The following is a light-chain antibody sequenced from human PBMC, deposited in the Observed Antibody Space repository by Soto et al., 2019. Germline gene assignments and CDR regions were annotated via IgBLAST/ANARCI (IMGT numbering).Light chain of an antibody. Sequence: QSALTQPASVSGSPGQSITISCTGTSSDVGGYNYVSWYQQHPGIAPKLLIYGVTNRPSGVSTRFSGSKSGNTASLTISGLQAEDEADSHCCSYTSASTLLYLFGTGTKVTVL. CDR2: GVT. CDR1: SSDVGGYNY. V-gene: IGLV2-14*01. J-gene: IGLJ1*01. CDR3: CSYTSASTLLYL.